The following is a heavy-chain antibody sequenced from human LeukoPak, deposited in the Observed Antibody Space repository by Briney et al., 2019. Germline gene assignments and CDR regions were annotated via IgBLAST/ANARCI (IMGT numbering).Heavy chain of an antibody. J-gene: IGHJ4*02. CDR2: IYYSWST. D-gene: IGHD2-8*01. V-gene: IGHV4-59*01. CDR1: GFTFSSYA. Sequence: PGGSLRLSCAASGFTFSSYAMSWVRQPPGKGLEWIGYIYYSWSTYYNPSLKSRVTISVDTSKNQFSLKLSSVTAAYTAVYYCARWMFYAISGFDYWGQGTLVTVSS. CDR3: ARWMFYAISGFDY.